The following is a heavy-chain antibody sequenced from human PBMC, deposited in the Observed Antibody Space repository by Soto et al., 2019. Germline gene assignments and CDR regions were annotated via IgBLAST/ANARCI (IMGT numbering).Heavy chain of an antibody. CDR2: IYYSGST. Sequence: SSETLSLTCTVSGGSISSYYWSWIRQPPGKGLEWIGYIYYSGSTNYNPSLKSRVTISVDTSKNQFSLKLSSVTAADTAVYYCARDQGYCSSTSCYHWFDPWGQGTLVAVSS. CDR1: GGSISSYY. CDR3: ARDQGYCSSTSCYHWFDP. D-gene: IGHD2-2*01. V-gene: IGHV4-59*01. J-gene: IGHJ5*02.